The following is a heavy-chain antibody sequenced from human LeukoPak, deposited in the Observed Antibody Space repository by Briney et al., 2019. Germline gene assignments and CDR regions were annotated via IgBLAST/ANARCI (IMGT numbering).Heavy chain of an antibody. CDR3: ARVGSIAAAGTPDY. V-gene: IGHV3-11*06. J-gene: IGHJ4*02. D-gene: IGHD6-13*01. CDR1: GFTFSDYY. Sequence: GGSLRLSCAASGFTFSDYYMTWIRQAPGKGLEWPSYISGSGSYTNYADSVKGRFTTSRDNAKNSLYLQMNSLRAEDTAVYYCARVGSIAAAGTPDYWGQGTLVTVSS. CDR2: ISGSGSYT.